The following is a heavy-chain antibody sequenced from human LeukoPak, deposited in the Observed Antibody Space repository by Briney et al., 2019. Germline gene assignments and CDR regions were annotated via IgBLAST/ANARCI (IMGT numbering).Heavy chain of an antibody. V-gene: IGHV3-74*01. J-gene: IGHJ4*02. CDR3: LRMGSSAYTLI. D-gene: IGHD3-22*01. Sequence: GGSLRLSCAASGFTFDDYAMHWVRQAPGRGLVWVSRISSDGSSTSYADSVKGRFTVSRDNAKNTLYLQMNSLRAEDTAVYYCLRMGSSAYTLIWGQGTLVTVSS. CDR1: GFTFDDYA. CDR2: ISSDGSST.